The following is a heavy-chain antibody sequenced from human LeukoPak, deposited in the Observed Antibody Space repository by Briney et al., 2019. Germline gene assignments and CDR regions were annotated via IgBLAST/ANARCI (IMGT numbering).Heavy chain of an antibody. CDR3: ARVPYVWGSIDY. CDR1: GYPFTGYC. J-gene: IGHJ4*02. V-gene: IGHV1-2*02. Sequence: ASVKVSCKASGYPFTGYCMRWVRQAPGQGLEWMGWINPNSGGTNYAQKFQGRVTMTRDTSISTAYMELSRLRSDDTAVYYCARVPYVWGSIDYWGQGTLVTVSS. D-gene: IGHD3-16*01. CDR2: INPNSGGT.